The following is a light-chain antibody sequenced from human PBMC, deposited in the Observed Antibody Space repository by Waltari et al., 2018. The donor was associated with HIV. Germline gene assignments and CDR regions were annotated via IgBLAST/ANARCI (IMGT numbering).Light chain of an antibody. CDR2: AAS. CDR1: QGIRNA. V-gene: IGKV1-17*01. J-gene: IGKJ2*01. Sequence: DIQMTQSPSSLSASVGDRVTITCRATQGIRNALGWYQQKPGEAPKRLIYAASTLQNGVSSRFSGSGSGTEFTLTITSLQPEDVATYYCLQHNDYPRTFGQGTKLEIK. CDR3: LQHNDYPRT.